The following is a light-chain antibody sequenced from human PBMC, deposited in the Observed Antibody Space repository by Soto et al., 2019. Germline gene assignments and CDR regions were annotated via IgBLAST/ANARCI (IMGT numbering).Light chain of an antibody. CDR3: QQLNNHPST. J-gene: IGKJ4*01. CDR1: QGIRND. V-gene: IGKV1-17*01. CDR2: DAS. Sequence: DIQMTQSPSSLSASVGDRVPITCRARQGIRNDLGWYPQHPGKAPKRLIYDASTLQSGVPSRFSGSGSGTDFTLTINSLQPEDVATYFCQQLNNHPSTFGGGTKVDI.